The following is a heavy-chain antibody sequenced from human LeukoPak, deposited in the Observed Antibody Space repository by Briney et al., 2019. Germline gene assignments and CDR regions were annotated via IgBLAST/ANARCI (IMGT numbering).Heavy chain of an antibody. V-gene: IGHV3-7*01. CDR3: TSWGDTTAEYFQR. CDR2: INPDGRDT. D-gene: IGHD2-21*02. J-gene: IGHJ1*01. Sequence: GGSLRLSCVVSGFTFNRCWMNWVRQAPGKGLEWVAHINPDGRDTYYVDSVKGRFTISRDNAQNSVYLQMNSLRVEDTAVYYCTSWGDTTAEYFQRWGQGTLVTVSS. CDR1: GFTFNRCW.